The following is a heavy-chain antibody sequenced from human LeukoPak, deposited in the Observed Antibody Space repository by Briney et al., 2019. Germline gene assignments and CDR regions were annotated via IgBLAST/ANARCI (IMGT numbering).Heavy chain of an antibody. CDR1: GGSISSYY. J-gene: IGHJ3*01. V-gene: IGHV4-59*08. Sequence: SGTLSLTCTVSGGSISSYYWSWIRQPPGKGLEWIGYIYYSGSTNYNPSLKSRVTISVDTSKNQFSLKLSSVTAADTAVYYCARHRWGELGNWGQGTMVTVSS. CDR2: IYYSGST. CDR3: ARHRWGELGN. D-gene: IGHD3-16*01.